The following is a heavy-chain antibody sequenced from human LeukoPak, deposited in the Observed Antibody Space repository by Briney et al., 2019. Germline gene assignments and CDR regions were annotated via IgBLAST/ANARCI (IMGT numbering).Heavy chain of an antibody. Sequence: SVKVSCKASGGTFSSYAISWVRQAPGQGLEWMGGIIPIFGTANYAQKSQGRVTITADESTSTAYMELSSLRSEDTAVYYCAQGRVGYDRYSADNWGQGTLVTVSS. CDR2: IIPIFGTA. CDR1: GGTFSSYA. CDR3: AQGRVGYDRYSADN. D-gene: IGHD5-12*01. V-gene: IGHV1-69*01. J-gene: IGHJ4*02.